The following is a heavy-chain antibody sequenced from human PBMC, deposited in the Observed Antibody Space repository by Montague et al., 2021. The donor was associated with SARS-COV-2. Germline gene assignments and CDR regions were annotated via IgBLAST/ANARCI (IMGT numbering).Heavy chain of an antibody. CDR3: ARARQDVVVPTHGIGAHYYYYDMDV. J-gene: IGHJ6*03. CDR1: GGSFSGHY. CDR2: INHSGST. Sequence: SETLSLTCAVYGGSFSGHYWSWIRQPPGKGLEWIGEINHSGSTNYNPSLKSRVTISVDTSKNQFSLKLSSVTAADTAVYYCARARQDVVVPTHGIGAHYYYYDMDVWGKGTTVTVSS. V-gene: IGHV4-34*01. D-gene: IGHD2-2*01.